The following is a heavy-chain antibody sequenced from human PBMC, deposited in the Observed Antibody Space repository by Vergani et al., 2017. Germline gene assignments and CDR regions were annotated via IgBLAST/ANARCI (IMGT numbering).Heavy chain of an antibody. J-gene: IGHJ1*01. V-gene: IGHV4-30-2*01. CDR3: ARGYRRGSVTTGHLEYFQH. Sequence: QVQLQQWGAGLLKPSQTLSLTCAVSGGSISSGGYSWSWIRQPPGKGLEWIGYIYHSGSTYYNPSLKSRVTISVDRSKNQFSLKLSSVTAADTAVYYCARGYRRGSVTTGHLEYFQHWGQGTLGNVSS. CDR1: GGSISSGGYS. CDR2: IYHSGST. D-gene: IGHD4-17*01.